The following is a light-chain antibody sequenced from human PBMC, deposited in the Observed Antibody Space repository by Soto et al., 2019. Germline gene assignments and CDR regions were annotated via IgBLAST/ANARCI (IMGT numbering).Light chain of an antibody. CDR3: QQFFSAVLT. CDR2: GAS. CDR1: ETISTF. J-gene: IGKJ4*01. Sequence: DIPLTQSPSSLSASLGDSITITCRASETISTFLNWYQVQPGKAPRLLVYGASYLQVGVPVRFRASGSGTLFTLTIDTLQREDLASYFCQQFFSAVLTFGGGTRVDI. V-gene: IGKV1-39*01.